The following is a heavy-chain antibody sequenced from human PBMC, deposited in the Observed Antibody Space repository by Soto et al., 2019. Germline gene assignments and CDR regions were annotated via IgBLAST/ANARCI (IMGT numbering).Heavy chain of an antibody. V-gene: IGHV1-8*02. CDR1: GYTFTGYD. J-gene: IGHJ2*01. D-gene: IGHD3-10*01. CDR3: ASQRGAPTQGYYDL. Sequence: ASVKVSCKASGYTFTGYDMHWVRQAPGQGLEWMGWMNPNSGSTGYAQKFQGRVTMTRNTSISTAYMELSSLRSEDTAVYYCASQRGAPTQGYYDLWGRGTLVTVSS. CDR2: MNPNSGST.